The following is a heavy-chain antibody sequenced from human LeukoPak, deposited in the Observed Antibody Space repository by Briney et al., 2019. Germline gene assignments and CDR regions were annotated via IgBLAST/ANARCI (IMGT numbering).Heavy chain of an antibody. D-gene: IGHD2-2*02. Sequence: SETLSLTCTVSGGSISSYYWSWIRQPPGKGLEWIGYIYYSGSTNYNPSLKSRVTISVDTSKNQFSLKLSSVTAADTAVYYCAREYCSSTSCYTGEWFDPWGQGTPVTVSS. CDR1: GGSISSYY. J-gene: IGHJ5*02. CDR3: AREYCSSTSCYTGEWFDP. V-gene: IGHV4-59*01. CDR2: IYYSGST.